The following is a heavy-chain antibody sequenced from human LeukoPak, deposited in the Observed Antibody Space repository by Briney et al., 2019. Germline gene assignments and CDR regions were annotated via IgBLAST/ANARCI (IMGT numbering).Heavy chain of an antibody. J-gene: IGHJ5*02. Sequence: SETLSLTCVVSGGSLSTHHWSWIRQSPGRGLEWIGYISDSGSTNYNPSLKSRVTISVDTSKNQFSLMLSSVTAADTAVYYCARDRHIAVFGVVPHRWFDPWGQGALVTVSS. D-gene: IGHD3-3*01. CDR1: GGSLSTHH. CDR3: ARDRHIAVFGVVPHRWFDP. CDR2: ISDSGST. V-gene: IGHV4-59*11.